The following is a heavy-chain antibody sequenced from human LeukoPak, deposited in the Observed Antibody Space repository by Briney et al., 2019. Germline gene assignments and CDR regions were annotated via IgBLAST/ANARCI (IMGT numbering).Heavy chain of an antibody. D-gene: IGHD1-14*01. V-gene: IGHV5-51*01. CDR2: ISPGDSDT. CDR3: ARGSETRKDFDY. J-gene: IGHJ4*02. CDR1: GYIFTNYW. Sequence: GASLKISCKGCGYIFTNYWIGWVRQMPGEGLRWMGMISPGDSDTNYSPSFHGQATISADKSISTAFLQCSLLTASEAAIYYCARGSETRKDFDYWGQGTLVTVSS.